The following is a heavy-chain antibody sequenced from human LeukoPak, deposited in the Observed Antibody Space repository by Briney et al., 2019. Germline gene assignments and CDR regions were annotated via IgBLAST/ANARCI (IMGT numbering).Heavy chain of an antibody. D-gene: IGHD6-13*01. Sequence: ASVKVSCKASGYTFTGYYMHWVRQAPGQGLEWMGWINPNSGGTNYAQKFQGRVTMTRDTSISTAYMGLSRLRSDDTAVYYCATLRPPAAAGTGSSYWGQGTLVTVSS. J-gene: IGHJ4*02. CDR3: ATLRPPAAAGTGSSY. CDR1: GYTFTGYY. CDR2: INPNSGGT. V-gene: IGHV1-2*02.